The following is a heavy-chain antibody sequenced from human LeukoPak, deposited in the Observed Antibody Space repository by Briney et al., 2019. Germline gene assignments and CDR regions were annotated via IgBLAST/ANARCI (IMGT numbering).Heavy chain of an antibody. J-gene: IGHJ5*02. CDR3: AKLPREYCSSTSCPNWFDT. Sequence: GGSLRLSCSASGFTFSTYAMTWVRHAPGKGLEWVSALSASGGTTYYADSVKGRFTTSRDNSENTPYLQMNSLRAEDTAIYYCAKLPREYCSSTSCPNWFDTWGQGTLVTVSS. D-gene: IGHD2-2*01. CDR2: LSASGGTT. V-gene: IGHV3-23*01. CDR1: GFTFSTYA.